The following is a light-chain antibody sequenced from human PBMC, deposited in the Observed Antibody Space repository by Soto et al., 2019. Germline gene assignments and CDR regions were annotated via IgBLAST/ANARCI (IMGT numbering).Light chain of an antibody. Sequence: PGQRATLSCRASQSISTYLAWYQVKPGQAPRLLIYGASTRATGIPARFSGSGSGTEFTLTISSLQSEDFAVYYCQQYNNWPPITFGQGTLLAIK. CDR3: QQYNNWPPIT. CDR2: GAS. V-gene: IGKV3-15*01. J-gene: IGKJ5*01. CDR1: QSISTY.